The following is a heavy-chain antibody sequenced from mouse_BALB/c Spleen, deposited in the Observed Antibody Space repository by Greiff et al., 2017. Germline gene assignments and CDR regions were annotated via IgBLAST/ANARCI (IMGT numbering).Heavy chain of an antibody. Sequence: EVHLVESGGDLVKPGGSLKLSCAASGFTFSSYGMSWVRQTPDKRLEWVATISSGGSYTYYPDSVKGRFTISRDNAKNTLYLQMSSLKSEDTAMYYCARHELTGYFDYWGQGTTLPVPS. J-gene: IGHJ2*01. D-gene: IGHD4-1*01. CDR3: ARHELTGYFDY. V-gene: IGHV5-6*01. CDR2: ISSGGSYT. CDR1: GFTFSSYG.